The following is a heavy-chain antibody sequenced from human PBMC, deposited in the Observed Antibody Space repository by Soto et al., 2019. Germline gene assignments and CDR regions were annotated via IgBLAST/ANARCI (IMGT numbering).Heavy chain of an antibody. CDR3: VRDGNNYSFDY. J-gene: IGHJ4*02. CDR1: GITFKDAW. CDR2: IKSYGSGGAT. Sequence: DVQLVESGGGLGMPGGSLRLSCVASGITFKDAWMSWVRQAPGKGLEWVARIKSYGSGGATDYTEAMKGRFTISRDDSQRTLHLQMDSLRNEDTGVYFCVRDGNNYSFDYWGQGTLVTVSS. D-gene: IGHD2-21*01. V-gene: IGHV3-15*01.